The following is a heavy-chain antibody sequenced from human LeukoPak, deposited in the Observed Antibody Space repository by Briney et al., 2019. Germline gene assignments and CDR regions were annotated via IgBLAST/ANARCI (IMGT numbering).Heavy chain of an antibody. Sequence: ASVTVSCKASGYTFTSYYMHWVRQAPGQGLEWMGIINPSGGSTSYAQKFQGRVTMTRDTSTSTVYMELSSLRSEDTAVYYCASNGYCSGGSCYLLDYWGQGTLVTVSS. CDR2: INPSGGST. V-gene: IGHV1-46*01. CDR3: ASNGYCSGGSCYLLDY. CDR1: GYTFTSYY. D-gene: IGHD2-15*01. J-gene: IGHJ4*02.